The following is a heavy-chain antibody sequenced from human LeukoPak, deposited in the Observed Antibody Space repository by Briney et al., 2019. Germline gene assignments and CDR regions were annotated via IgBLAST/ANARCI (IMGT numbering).Heavy chain of an antibody. CDR3: ARGPSSKLDYYDSSGYYGALGY. D-gene: IGHD3-22*01. V-gene: IGHV1-69*05. Sequence: SVKVSCKATGGTFSSYAISWVRQAPGQELEWMGGIIPIFGTANYAQKFQGRVTITTDESTSTAYMELSSLRSEDTAVYYCARGPSSKLDYYDSSGYYGALGYWGQGTLVTVSS. CDR1: GGTFSSYA. J-gene: IGHJ4*02. CDR2: IIPIFGTA.